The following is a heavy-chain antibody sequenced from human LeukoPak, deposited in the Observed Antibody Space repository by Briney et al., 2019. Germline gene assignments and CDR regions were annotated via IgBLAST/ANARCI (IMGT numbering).Heavy chain of an antibody. V-gene: IGHV1-24*01. D-gene: IGHD6-13*01. Sequence: ASVKVSCKVSGYTLTELSMHWVRQAPGKGLEWMGGFDPEDGETIYAQKFQGRVTMTRNTSISTTYMELSSLRSEDTAVYYCARGSIAAAGLDYWGQGTLVTVSS. CDR2: FDPEDGET. CDR3: ARGSIAAAGLDY. J-gene: IGHJ4*02. CDR1: GYTLTELS.